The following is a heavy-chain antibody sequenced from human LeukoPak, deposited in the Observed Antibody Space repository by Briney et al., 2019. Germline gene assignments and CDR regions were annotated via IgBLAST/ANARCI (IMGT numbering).Heavy chain of an antibody. J-gene: IGHJ4*02. CDR2: ISAYNGDT. CDR3: ARDRTTMVRGIYPGDY. D-gene: IGHD3-10*01. CDR1: GYTFTSYG. Sequence: ASVKVSCKASGYTFTSYGINWVRQAPGQGLEWMGWISAYNGDTNYAQKLQGRVTMTTDTSTSTAYMELRSLRSDDTAVYYCARDRTTMVRGIYPGDYWGQGTLVTVSS. V-gene: IGHV1-18*01.